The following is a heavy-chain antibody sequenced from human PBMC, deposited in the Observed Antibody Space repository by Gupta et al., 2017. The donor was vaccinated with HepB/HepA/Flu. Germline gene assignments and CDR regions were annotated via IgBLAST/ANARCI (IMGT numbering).Heavy chain of an antibody. CDR1: GDSISSSTYH. V-gene: IGHV4-39*01. J-gene: IGHJ3*02. Sequence: QLQLQESGPGLVKPSETLSLTCTVSGDSISSSTYHWGWIRQTPGKGLDWIGSIYFSGSTYYNPSLKSRVTISVDTSKNQFSLKLSSVTAADTAVYYCARHGIITRIGEVTTTPDAFDIWGQGTMVTVSS. CDR3: ARHGIITRIGEVTTTPDAFDI. CDR2: IYFSGST. D-gene: IGHD3-22*01.